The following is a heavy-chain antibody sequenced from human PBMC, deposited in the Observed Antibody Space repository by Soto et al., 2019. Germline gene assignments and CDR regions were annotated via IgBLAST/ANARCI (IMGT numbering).Heavy chain of an antibody. D-gene: IGHD5-18*01. J-gene: IGHJ4*02. CDR2: ISYDGTHK. CDR3: AKASYGDVGLYFLEY. Sequence: QVQLVESGGGTVQPGRSLRLSCAASGFTFGNFGIHWVRQAPGKGLEWVSVISYDGTHKYYADSVKGRFTISRDNSRNTLYLQMSSLRAEDTALYYCAKASYGDVGLYFLEYWGQGTLVTVSS. V-gene: IGHV3-30*18. CDR1: GFTFGNFG.